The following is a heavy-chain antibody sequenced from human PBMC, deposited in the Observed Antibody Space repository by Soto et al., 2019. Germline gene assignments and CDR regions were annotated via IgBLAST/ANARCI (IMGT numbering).Heavy chain of an antibody. Sequence: GSLRLSCAASGFTFSSVAMAWVRQAPGKGLERVSSITDSGGSTDYADPVKGRFTISRDNSRNTLYLQMNSLRAYDTAVYYCAKLYLNPRYFDYWGQGTRVTVS. CDR1: GFTFSSVA. D-gene: IGHD1-26*01. J-gene: IGHJ4*02. V-gene: IGHV3-23*01. CDR3: AKLYLNPRYFDY. CDR2: ITDSGGST.